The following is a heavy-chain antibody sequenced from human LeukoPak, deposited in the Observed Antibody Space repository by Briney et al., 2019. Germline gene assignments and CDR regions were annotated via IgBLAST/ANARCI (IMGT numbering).Heavy chain of an antibody. CDR3: AKALSKAYYDYVWGSYLGYYYYGMDV. CDR1: GFTFDDYA. CDR2: ISWDGGST. D-gene: IGHD3-16*02. J-gene: IGHJ6*04. Sequence: PGGSLRLSCAASGFTFDDYAMHWVRQAPGKGLEWVPLISWDGGSTYYADSVKGRFTISRDNSKNSLYLQMNSLRAEDTALYYCAKALSKAYYDYVWGSYLGYYYYGMDVWGKGTTVTVSS. V-gene: IGHV3-43D*04.